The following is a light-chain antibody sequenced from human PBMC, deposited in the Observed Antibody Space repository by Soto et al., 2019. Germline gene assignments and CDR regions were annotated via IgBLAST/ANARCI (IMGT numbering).Light chain of an antibody. CDR1: SSDVGGYNY. CDR3: SSYTSSSTLCV. V-gene: IGLV2-14*01. J-gene: IGLJ1*01. CDR2: DVS. Sequence: QSALTHPPSVSGSPGQSITISCTGTSSDVGGYNYVSWYQQHPGKAPKLIIYDVSNRPSGVSNRFYGSKSGNTASLTISGLQAEDEADYYCSSYTSSSTLCVFGTGTKVTVL.